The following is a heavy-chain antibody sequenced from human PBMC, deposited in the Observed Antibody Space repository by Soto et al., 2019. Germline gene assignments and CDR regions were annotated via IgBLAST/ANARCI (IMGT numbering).Heavy chain of an antibody. J-gene: IGHJ6*02. D-gene: IGHD4-17*01. CDR1: GGSISRYF. V-gene: IGHV4-59*01. CDR2: IYYSGST. CDR3: ATIDYAHYGMDV. Sequence: SETLSLTCTVSGGSISRYFWSWIRQPPGKGLEWIGYIYYSGSTKYNPTLESRVSISVDTSKNQFSLKLRSVTAADTAKYYRATIDYAHYGMDVWGQGTTVTVSS.